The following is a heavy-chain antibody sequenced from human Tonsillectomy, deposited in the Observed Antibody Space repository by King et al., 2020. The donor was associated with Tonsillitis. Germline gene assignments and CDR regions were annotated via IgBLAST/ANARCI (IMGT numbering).Heavy chain of an antibody. D-gene: IGHD6-13*01. Sequence: QLVQSGAEVKKPGASVKVSCKASGYTFTDYYVHWVRQAPGQGLEWMGWISPNSGGTNYAQKFQGRVTMTRDTSLSTAYMELSRLRSDDTAVYYCARESSNWYNWFDPWGQGTLVTVSS. J-gene: IGHJ5*02. CDR3: ARESSNWYNWFDP. V-gene: IGHV1-2*02. CDR2: ISPNSGGT. CDR1: GYTFTDYY.